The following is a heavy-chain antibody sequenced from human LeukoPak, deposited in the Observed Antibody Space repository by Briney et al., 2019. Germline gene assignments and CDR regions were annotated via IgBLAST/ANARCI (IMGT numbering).Heavy chain of an antibody. CDR1: GFTVSSNY. CDR3: ARIRRFPNWFDP. CDR2: MYCGGST. D-gene: IGHD2-21*01. J-gene: IGHJ5*02. Sequence: GGSLRLSCAASGFTVSSNYMSWVRQAPGKGLEWVSVMYCGGSTYYADSVKGRFTISRDNSKNTLYLQMNSLRAEDTAVYYCARIRRFPNWFDPWGQGTLVTVSS. V-gene: IGHV3-66*01.